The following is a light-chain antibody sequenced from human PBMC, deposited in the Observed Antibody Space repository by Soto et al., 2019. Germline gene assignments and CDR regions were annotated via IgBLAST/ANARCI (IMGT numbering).Light chain of an antibody. CDR3: HKYDNPPFT. CDR1: RDIDNY. CDR2: DAS. Sequence: IQMTQSPSSLSASVGDRVTITCQASRDIDNYLNWYQQKPGKAPNLLIYDASNLETGVPLRFSGSRSGTHFPLTTSSLQPEDIGTYYCHKYDNPPFTFGQGTKLEIK. J-gene: IGKJ2*01. V-gene: IGKV1-33*01.